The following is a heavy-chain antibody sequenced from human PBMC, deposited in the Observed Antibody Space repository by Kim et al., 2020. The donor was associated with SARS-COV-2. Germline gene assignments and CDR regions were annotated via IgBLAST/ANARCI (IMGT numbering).Heavy chain of an antibody. CDR3: ARRVVRASYGMDV. J-gene: IGHJ6*02. Sequence: GHAQKFQGRVTMARNTAISTAYMELSSLGSDDTAVYYCARRVVRASYGMDVWGQGTTVTVAS. V-gene: IGHV1-8*01. D-gene: IGHD3-3*01.